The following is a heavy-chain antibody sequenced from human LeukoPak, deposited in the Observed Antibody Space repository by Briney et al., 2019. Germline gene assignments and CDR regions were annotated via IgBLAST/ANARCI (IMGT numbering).Heavy chain of an antibody. J-gene: IGHJ4*02. Sequence: SVKVSCKASGGTFSSYAISWVRQAPGQGLEWMGGIIPIFGTANYAQKFQGRVTITADESTSTAYMELSSLRSEDTAVYYCATGYCTNGVCFPPGTNYYFDYWGQGTWSPSPQ. V-gene: IGHV1-69*13. CDR2: IIPIFGTA. CDR3: ATGYCTNGVCFPPGTNYYFDY. D-gene: IGHD2-8*01. CDR1: GGTFSSYA.